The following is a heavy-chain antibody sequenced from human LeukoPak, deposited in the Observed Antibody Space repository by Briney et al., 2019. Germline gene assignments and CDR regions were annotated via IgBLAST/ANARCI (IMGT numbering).Heavy chain of an antibody. J-gene: IGHJ4*02. CDR3: AREHPSIVGATDYFDY. D-gene: IGHD1-26*01. Sequence: PSETLSLTCTVSGGSISGYYWSWIRQPPGKGLEWIGYIYYSGSTNYNPSLKSRVTISVDTSKNQFSLKRSSVTAADTAVYYCAREHPSIVGATDYFDYWGQGTLVTVSS. CDR2: IYYSGST. CDR1: GGSISGYY. V-gene: IGHV4-59*01.